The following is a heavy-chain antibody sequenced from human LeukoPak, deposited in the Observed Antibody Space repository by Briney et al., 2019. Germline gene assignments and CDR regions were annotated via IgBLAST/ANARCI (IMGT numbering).Heavy chain of an antibody. CDR2: IGTAGDT. J-gene: IGHJ4*02. CDR3: ARGPLYSSSWYVYGSSNYFDY. CDR1: GLTFSSYD. V-gene: IGHV3-13*01. Sequence: GGSLRLSCAASGLTFSSYDMHWVRQATGKGLEWVSAIGTAGDTYYPGSVKGRFTISRENAKNSLYLQMNSLRAGDTAVYYCARGPLYSSSWYVYGSSNYFDYWGQGTLVTVSS. D-gene: IGHD6-13*01.